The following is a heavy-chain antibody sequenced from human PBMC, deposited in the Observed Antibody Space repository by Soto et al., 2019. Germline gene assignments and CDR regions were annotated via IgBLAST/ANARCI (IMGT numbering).Heavy chain of an antibody. Sequence: EVQLVESGGGLVKPGGSLRLSCAASGFTFSSYSMNWVRQAPGKGLEWVSSISSSSSYIYYADSVKGRFTISRDNAKNSLYLQMNSLRAEDTAVYYCATETNARSSSWHRPYWYFDLWGRGTLVTVSS. D-gene: IGHD6-13*01. J-gene: IGHJ2*01. V-gene: IGHV3-21*01. CDR1: GFTFSSYS. CDR3: ATETNARSSSWHRPYWYFDL. CDR2: ISSSSSYI.